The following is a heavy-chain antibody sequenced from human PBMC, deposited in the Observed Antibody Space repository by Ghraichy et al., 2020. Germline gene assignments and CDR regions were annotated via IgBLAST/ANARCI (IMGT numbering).Heavy chain of an antibody. J-gene: IGHJ4*02. V-gene: IGHV1-3*01. D-gene: IGHD6-19*01. Sequence: ASVKVSCKASGYTFTTYTIHWVRQAPGQRLEWMGWINAGDGNTKYSQKFQGRVTITRDTSASTAYMELSSLRSEDTAVYYCARDSIRGWSDLFNYWGQGTLVTVSS. CDR2: INAGDGNT. CDR3: ARDSIRGWSDLFNY. CDR1: GYTFTTYT.